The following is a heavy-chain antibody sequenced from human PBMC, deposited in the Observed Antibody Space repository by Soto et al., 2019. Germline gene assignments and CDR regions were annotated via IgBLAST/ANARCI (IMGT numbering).Heavy chain of an antibody. D-gene: IGHD3-22*01. CDR1: GYTFTSYG. CDR2: ISAYNGNT. CDR3: AREEYYYDSSGYLRYFDY. V-gene: IGHV1-18*04. Sequence: ASVKVSCKASGYTFTSYGISWVRQAPGQGLEWMGWISAYNGNTNYAQKLQGRVTMTTDTSTSTAYMELRSLRSDDTAVYYCAREEYYYDSSGYLRYFDYWGQGTLVTV. J-gene: IGHJ4*02.